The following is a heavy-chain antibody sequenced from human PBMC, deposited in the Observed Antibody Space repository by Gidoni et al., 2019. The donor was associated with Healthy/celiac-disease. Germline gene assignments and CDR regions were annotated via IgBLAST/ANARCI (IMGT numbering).Heavy chain of an antibody. D-gene: IGHD1-1*01. CDR1: GFPFSSYA. Sequence: EVQLLESGGGLVQPGGSLRLSCASSGFPFSSYAMSWVRQAPGKGLEWVSAISGSGGSTYYADSVKGRFTISRDNSKNTLYLQMNSLRAEDTAVYYCAKETSGLDGTTLPYYYGMDVWGQGTTVTVSS. CDR3: AKETSGLDGTTLPYYYGMDV. CDR2: ISGSGGST. J-gene: IGHJ6*02. V-gene: IGHV3-23*01.